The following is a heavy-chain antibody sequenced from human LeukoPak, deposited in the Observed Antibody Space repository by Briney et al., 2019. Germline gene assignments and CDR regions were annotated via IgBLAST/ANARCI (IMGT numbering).Heavy chain of an antibody. D-gene: IGHD3-9*01. CDR3: ANILPPRGLQKDYYYYGMDV. Sequence: PGGSLRLSCAASGFTLRSYSMNWVRQAPGKGLEWVSHISRSASIIYYADSVMGRFTISRDNAKNSVYLQMNSLRDEDTAVYYCANILPPRGLQKDYYYYGMDVWGQGTTVTVSS. V-gene: IGHV3-48*02. J-gene: IGHJ6*02. CDR2: ISRSASII. CDR1: GFTLRSYS.